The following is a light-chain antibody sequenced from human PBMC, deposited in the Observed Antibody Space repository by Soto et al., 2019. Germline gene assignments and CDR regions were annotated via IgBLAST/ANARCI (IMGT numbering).Light chain of an antibody. Sequence: EIVMTQSPATLSVSPGERATLSCRASQSVSSNLAWYQQKPGQAPRLLIYGASTRATGIPARFSGSGSGTARFSGSGSGTEFTLTISSLQSEDFAVYYCQQYNNWPPLTFVGGTKVEIK. V-gene: IGKV3-15*01. CDR3: QQYNNWPPLT. CDR2: GAS. CDR1: QSVSSN. J-gene: IGKJ4*01.